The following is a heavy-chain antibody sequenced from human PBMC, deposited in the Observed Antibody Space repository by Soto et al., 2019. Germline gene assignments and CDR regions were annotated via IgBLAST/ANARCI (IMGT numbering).Heavy chain of an antibody. CDR2: IFSSGST. J-gene: IGHJ5*02. V-gene: IGHV4-4*07. CDR1: GGSITDYS. Sequence: LETLSLNCTVSGGSITDYSWVWIRQPAGKGLEWIGRIFSSGSTNYNPSLKGRITMSLDTSKNQFSLKLNSATATDTAVYFCARDQGVVVTADNWFDPWGQGILVTVSS. CDR3: ARDQGVVVTADNWFDP. D-gene: IGHD2-21*02.